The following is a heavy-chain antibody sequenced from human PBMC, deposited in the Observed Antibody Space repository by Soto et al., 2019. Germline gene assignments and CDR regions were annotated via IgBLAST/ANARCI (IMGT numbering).Heavy chain of an antibody. CDR2: IKSKNDGGTT. Sequence: AGGSLRLSCSASGFGFTNSRVNWVRPAPGKGLEWVGRIKSKNDGGTTDYAAPVQGRFTISRDDSKTTIYLQMNSLKTEDTAVYYCTSAGQSCTSTTYKVYWRQGTPVTVSS. D-gene: IGHD2-2*01. CDR3: TSAGQSCTSTTYKVY. J-gene: IGHJ4*02. CDR1: GFGFTNSR. V-gene: IGHV3-15*07.